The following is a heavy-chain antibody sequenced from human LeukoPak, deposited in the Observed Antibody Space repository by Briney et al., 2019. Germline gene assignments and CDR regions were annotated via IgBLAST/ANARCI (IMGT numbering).Heavy chain of an antibody. CDR2: ISYDGSNK. CDR3: ARESVFDY. D-gene: IGHD6-19*01. J-gene: IGHJ4*02. CDR1: GFTFSSYA. Sequence: GSLRLSCAASGFTFSSYAMHWVRQAPGKGLEWVAVISYDGSNKYYADSVKGRFTISRDNSKNTLYLQMNSLRAEDTAVYYCARESVFDYWGQGTLVTVSS. V-gene: IGHV3-30-3*01.